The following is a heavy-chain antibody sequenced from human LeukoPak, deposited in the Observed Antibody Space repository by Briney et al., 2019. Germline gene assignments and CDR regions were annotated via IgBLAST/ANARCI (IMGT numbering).Heavy chain of an antibody. CDR2: IYYSGST. J-gene: IGHJ6*03. V-gene: IGHV4-59*01. CDR1: GGSFSGYY. Sequence: SETLSLTCAVYGGSFSGYYWSWIRQPPGKGLEWIGYIYYSGSTNYNPSLKSRVTISVDTSKNQFSLKLSSVTAADTAVYYCARVRSYYYYMDVWGKGTTVTISS. CDR3: ARVRSYYYYMDV.